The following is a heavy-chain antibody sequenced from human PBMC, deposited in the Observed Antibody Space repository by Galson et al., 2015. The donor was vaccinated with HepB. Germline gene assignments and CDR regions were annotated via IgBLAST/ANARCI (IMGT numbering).Heavy chain of an antibody. CDR2: IRGSGGKT. CDR1: GFTFSSYG. D-gene: IGHD5-24*01. V-gene: IGHV3-23*01. CDR3: ANRAVVDGFDYYFDY. J-gene: IGHJ4*02. Sequence: SLRLSCAASGFTFSSYGMSWVRQAPGKGLEWVSGIRGSGGKTDYAVSVKVRFTTTRYNTKNTLYLQMNSLRAEDTAVYYCANRAVVDGFDYYFDYWGQGTMVTVSS.